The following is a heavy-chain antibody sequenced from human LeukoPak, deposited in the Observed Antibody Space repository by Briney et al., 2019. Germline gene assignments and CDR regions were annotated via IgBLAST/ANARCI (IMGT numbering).Heavy chain of an antibody. J-gene: IGHJ4*02. V-gene: IGHV1-2*02. CDR3: ARGGGTYYFDY. CDR1: GYTFTGYY. Sequence: ASVKLSCNSSGYTFTGYYMHWVRQAPGQGLEWMGWINPNSGGTNYAQKFQGRVTMTRDTSISTAYMELSRLRSDDTVVYYCARGGGTYYFDYWGQGTLVTVSS. D-gene: IGHD1-1*01. CDR2: INPNSGGT.